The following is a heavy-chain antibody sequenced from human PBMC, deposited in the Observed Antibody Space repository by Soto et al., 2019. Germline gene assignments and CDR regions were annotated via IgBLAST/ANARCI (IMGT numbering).Heavy chain of an antibody. D-gene: IGHD3-22*01. Sequence: PGGSLRLSCAASGFTFSSYAMHWVRQAPGKGLEWVAVISYDGSNKYYADSVKGRFTISRDNSKNTLYLQMNSLRAEDTAVYYCARGPDFYYYDSSGYNDYRGQGTLVTVSS. CDR3: ARGPDFYYYDSSGYNDY. V-gene: IGHV3-30-3*01. CDR2: ISYDGSNK. CDR1: GFTFSSYA. J-gene: IGHJ4*02.